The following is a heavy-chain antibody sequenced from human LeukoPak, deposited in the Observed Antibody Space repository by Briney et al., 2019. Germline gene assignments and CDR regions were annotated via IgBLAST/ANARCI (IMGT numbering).Heavy chain of an antibody. D-gene: IGHD3-22*01. V-gene: IGHV4-30-2*01. Sequence: KPSQTLSLTCAVSDGSITSDGYSWSWIRQPPGKGLEWIVYIYYTGSTYYNPSLKSRVTLSVDRSKHQFSPKLSSVTAADTAVYYCARGYYSDGSGYFLDYWGQGTLVTVSS. CDR1: DGSITSDGYS. CDR3: ARGYYSDGSGYFLDY. J-gene: IGHJ4*02. CDR2: IYYTGST.